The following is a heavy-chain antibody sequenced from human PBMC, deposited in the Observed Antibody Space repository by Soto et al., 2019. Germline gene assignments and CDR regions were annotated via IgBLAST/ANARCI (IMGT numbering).Heavy chain of an antibody. V-gene: IGHV4-31*03. D-gene: IGHD2-8*01. Sequence: SETLSLTCTVSGGSISRGGYYWSWIRQHPGKGLELIGYIYYSGSTYYNPSLKSRVTISVDTSKNQFSLKLSSVTAADTAVYYCAATRRHIVLIYYYYYGMDVWGQGTTVTVSS. CDR2: IYYSGST. CDR3: AATRRHIVLIYYYYYGMDV. CDR1: GGSISRGGYY. J-gene: IGHJ6*02.